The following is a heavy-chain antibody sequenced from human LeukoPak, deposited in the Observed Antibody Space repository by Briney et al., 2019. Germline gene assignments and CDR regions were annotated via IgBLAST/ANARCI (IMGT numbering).Heavy chain of an antibody. CDR2: IIPIFGTR. V-gene: IGHV1-69*13. CDR3: ARDAHSYGSYDAFDI. CDR1: GDTFSSYS. Sequence: GASVKVSCRASGDTFSSYSISWVRQAPGQGLEWMGTIIPIFGTRNYAQKFQGRVTITADESTSTAYMELSSLRSEDTAVYYCARDAHSYGSYDAFDIWGQGTMVTVSS. J-gene: IGHJ3*02. D-gene: IGHD5-18*01.